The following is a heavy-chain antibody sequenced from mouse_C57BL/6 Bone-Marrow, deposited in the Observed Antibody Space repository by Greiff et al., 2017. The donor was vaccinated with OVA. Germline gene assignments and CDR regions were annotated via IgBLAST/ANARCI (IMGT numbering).Heavy chain of an antibody. CDR2: ISGGGGNT. J-gene: IGHJ4*01. CDR3: AKRGSSLYAMDY. CDR1: GFTFSSYT. Sequence: EVQGVESGGGLVKPGGSLKLSCAASGFTFSSYTMSWVRQTPEKRLEWVATISGGGGNTYYPDSVKGRFTISRDNAKNTLYLQMSSLRSEDTALYYCAKRGSSLYAMDYWGQGTSVTVSS. V-gene: IGHV5-9*01. D-gene: IGHD1-1*01.